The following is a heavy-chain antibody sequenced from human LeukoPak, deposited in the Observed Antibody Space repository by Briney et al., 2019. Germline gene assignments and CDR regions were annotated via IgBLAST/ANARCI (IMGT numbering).Heavy chain of an antibody. CDR1: GGTFSSYA. J-gene: IGHJ5*02. CDR2: IIPIFGIA. Sequence: SVKVSFKASGGTFSSYAISWVRQAPGQGLEWMGRIIPIFGIANYAQKFQGRVTITADKSTSTAYMELSSLRSEDTAVYYCARANLGRPVGHCSGGSCYSDSSWFDPWGQGTLVTVSS. CDR3: ARANLGRPVGHCSGGSCYSDSSWFDP. V-gene: IGHV1-69*04. D-gene: IGHD2-15*01.